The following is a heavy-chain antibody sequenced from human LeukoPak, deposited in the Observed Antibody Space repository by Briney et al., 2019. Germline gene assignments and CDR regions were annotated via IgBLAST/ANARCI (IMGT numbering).Heavy chain of an antibody. CDR2: ISGSGGNT. D-gene: IGHD1-26*01. V-gene: IGHV3-23*01. Sequence: GGSLRLSCAASGFTFHTYAMTWVRQAPGKGLEWVSAISGSGGNTYYTDSVKGRFTISRDASKTTLYLQMNNLRAEDTAVYYCARNLNSGNYYYFDYWGQGTLVTVSS. J-gene: IGHJ4*02. CDR1: GFTFHTYA. CDR3: ARNLNSGNYYYFDY.